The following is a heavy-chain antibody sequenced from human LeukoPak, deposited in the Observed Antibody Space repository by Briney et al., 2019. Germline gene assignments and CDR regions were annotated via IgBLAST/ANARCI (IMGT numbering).Heavy chain of an antibody. Sequence: GGSLRLSCAASGFTFSSCGMHWVRQAPGKGLEGVADIWYDGSNKYYAESVKGRFTISRDNSKNTLYLQMNSLRAEDTAVYYCAREYCSGGSCYSYYYDVSRDAFDMWGQGTMVIVSS. CDR1: GFTFSSCG. V-gene: IGHV3-33*01. J-gene: IGHJ3*02. CDR3: AREYCSGGSCYSYYYDVSRDAFDM. CDR2: IWYDGSNK. D-gene: IGHD2-15*01.